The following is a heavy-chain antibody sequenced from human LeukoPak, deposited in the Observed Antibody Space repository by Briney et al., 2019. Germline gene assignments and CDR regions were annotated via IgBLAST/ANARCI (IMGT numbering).Heavy chain of an antibody. Sequence: PGGSLRLSWSASGFPFSRHPMSGLAQAPGKGLEGVSAISGSGGSTYYADSVKGRFTISRDNSKNTLYLQMNSLRAEDTAVYYCAKYSGCDHYYFDYWGQGTLVTVSS. CDR2: ISGSGGST. V-gene: IGHV3-23*01. CDR1: GFPFSRHP. CDR3: AKYSGCDHYYFDY. J-gene: IGHJ4*02. D-gene: IGHD6-19*01.